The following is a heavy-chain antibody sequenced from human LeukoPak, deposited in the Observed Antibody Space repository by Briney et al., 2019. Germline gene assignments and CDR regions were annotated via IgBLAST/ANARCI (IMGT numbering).Heavy chain of an antibody. CDR2: ITWDGGST. CDR3: AKDSGYHGSGSHNSFAK. Sequence: GVSLSLSCAASGFTFDDYAMHWVRQALGKGLEWVSLITWDGGSTNYEASVKGRFTMSRDNSRDSLYLQMNSLRVGDTAMYYCAKDSGYHGSGSHNSFAKWGQGTLVTVSS. V-gene: IGHV3-43D*03. J-gene: IGHJ4*02. D-gene: IGHD3-10*01. CDR1: GFTFDDYA.